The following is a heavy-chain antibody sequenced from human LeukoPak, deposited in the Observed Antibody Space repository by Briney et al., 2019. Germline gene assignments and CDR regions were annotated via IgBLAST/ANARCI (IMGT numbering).Heavy chain of an antibody. CDR3: ARDALHYYGSGRYGMDV. CDR1: GYTFSSYA. J-gene: IGHJ6*02. CDR2: ISYDGSNK. V-gene: IGHV3-30-3*01. D-gene: IGHD3-10*01. Sequence: SCKASGYTFSSYAMHWVRQAPGKGLEWVAVISYDGSNKYYADSVKGRFTISRDNSKNTLYLQMNSLRAEDTAVYYCARDALHYYGSGRYGMDVWGQGTTVTVSS.